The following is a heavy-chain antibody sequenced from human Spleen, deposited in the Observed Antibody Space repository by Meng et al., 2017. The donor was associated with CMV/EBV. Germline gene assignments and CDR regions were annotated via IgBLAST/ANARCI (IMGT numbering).Heavy chain of an antibody. CDR2: ISARRSSYI. V-gene: IGHV3-21*01. D-gene: IGHD3-3*01. CDR3: ARRFDF. J-gene: IGHJ4*02. Sequence: SLSLSCAASGFTFSDFPLNWVRQPPGKGLVWVSSISARRSSYIHYAVSVTSRFTISTDNAKNSLYLQMNSLRVDDTAIYYCARRFDFWGQGTLVTVSS. CDR1: GFTFSDFP.